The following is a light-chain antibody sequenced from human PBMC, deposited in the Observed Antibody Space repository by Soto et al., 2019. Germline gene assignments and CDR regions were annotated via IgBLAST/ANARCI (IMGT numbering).Light chain of an antibody. J-gene: IGLJ1*01. V-gene: IGLV2-14*03. CDR3: SSYKNTSTLV. CDR1: SSDVGGYNY. CDR2: EVS. Sequence: QSVLTQPPSASGSPGQSVAISCTGTSSDVGGYNYVSWYQQHPDKAPKLILYEVSRRPSGVSNRFSGSKSGNTASLTISGLLAEEEADSYCSSYKNTSTLVFGTGTKVTVL.